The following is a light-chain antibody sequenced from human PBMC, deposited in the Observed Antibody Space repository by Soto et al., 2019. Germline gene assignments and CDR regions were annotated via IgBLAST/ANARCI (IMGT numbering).Light chain of an antibody. V-gene: IGKV3-20*01. Sequence: ILLTQSPGTLSLSPGERCTLSCMASQSVIGSYLAWYQHKPGQALRLVMYGVSTRDTGIPDRFSGSGAGTVFTLTICRLEPGDFAVYYCQVYGSSSKTFCQGTMM. CDR2: GVS. J-gene: IGKJ1*01. CDR1: QSVIGSY. CDR3: QVYGSSSKT.